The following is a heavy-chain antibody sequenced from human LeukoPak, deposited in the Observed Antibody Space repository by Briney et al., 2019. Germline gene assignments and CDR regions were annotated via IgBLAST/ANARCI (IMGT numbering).Heavy chain of an antibody. CDR2: ISYDGSNK. CDR1: GFTFSSYA. Sequence: GGSLRLSCAASGFTFSSYAMHWVRQAPGKGLEWVAVISYDGSNKYYADSVKGRFTISRDNSKNTLYLQMNSLRAEDTAVYYYARDPGLWFGELFRYYYYGMDVWGQGTTVTVSS. V-gene: IGHV3-30*04. D-gene: IGHD3-10*01. CDR3: ARDPGLWFGELFRYYYYGMDV. J-gene: IGHJ6*02.